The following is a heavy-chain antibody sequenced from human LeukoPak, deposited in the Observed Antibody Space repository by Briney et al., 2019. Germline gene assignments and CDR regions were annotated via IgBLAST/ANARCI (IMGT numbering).Heavy chain of an antibody. CDR3: ARVSGAVATSLFDY. CDR2: INPGGGST. V-gene: IGHV1-46*01. Sequence: ASVKVSCKASGYSFTTYYIQWVRQAPGQGLEWMGMINPGGGSTNYAQEFQGRVTMTRDTSRSTVYVELSSLRSEDTAVYYCARVSGAVATSLFDYWGQGTLVTVSS. D-gene: IGHD5-12*01. CDR1: GYSFTTYY. J-gene: IGHJ4*02.